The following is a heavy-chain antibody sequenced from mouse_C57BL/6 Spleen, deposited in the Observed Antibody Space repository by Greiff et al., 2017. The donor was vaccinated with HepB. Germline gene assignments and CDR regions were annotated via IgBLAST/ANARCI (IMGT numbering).Heavy chain of an antibody. D-gene: IGHD1-1*01. J-gene: IGHJ2*01. CDR1: GYAFTNYL. CDR2: INPGSGGT. Sequence: VHLVESGAELVRPGTSVKVSCKASGYAFTNYLFEWVKQRPGQGLEWIGVINPGSGGTNYNEKFKGKATLTADKSSSTAYMQLSSLTSEDSAVYFCAREVYYYGSSYDYWGQGTTLTVSS. V-gene: IGHV1-54*01. CDR3: AREVYYYGSSYDY.